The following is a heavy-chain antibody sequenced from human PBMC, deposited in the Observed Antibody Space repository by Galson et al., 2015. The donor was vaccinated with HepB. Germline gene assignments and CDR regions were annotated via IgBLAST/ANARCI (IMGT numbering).Heavy chain of an antibody. J-gene: IGHJ5*02. CDR3: ARGHSPPSPENYYDSSGYVWFDP. Sequence: SVKVSCKASGYTFTSYAMHWVRQAPGQRLEWMGWINAGNGNTKYSQKFQGRVTITRDTSASTAYMELSSLRSEDTAVYYCARGHSPPSPENYYDSSGYVWFDPWGQGTLVTVSS. CDR2: INAGNGNT. CDR1: GYTFTSYA. D-gene: IGHD3-22*01. V-gene: IGHV1-3*01.